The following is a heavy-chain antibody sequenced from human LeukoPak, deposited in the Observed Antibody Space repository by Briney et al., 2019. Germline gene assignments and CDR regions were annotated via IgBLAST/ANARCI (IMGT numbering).Heavy chain of an antibody. J-gene: IGHJ3*02. Sequence: TGGSLRLSCAASGFTVSSNYMSWVRQAPGKGLEWVSLIYSGDSTYYADSVKGRFTISRDNSKNTLYLQMNSLRAEDTAVYYCARDCSGGRCYSGAFDIWGQGTMVTVSS. CDR2: IYSGDST. CDR1: GFTVSSNY. D-gene: IGHD2-15*01. V-gene: IGHV3-66*01. CDR3: ARDCSGGRCYSGAFDI.